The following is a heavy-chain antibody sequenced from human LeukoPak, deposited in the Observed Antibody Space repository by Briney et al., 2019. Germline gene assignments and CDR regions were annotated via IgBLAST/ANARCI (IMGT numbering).Heavy chain of an antibody. V-gene: IGHV4-39*01. CDR2: IYYSGST. CDR1: GGSISRSSYY. D-gene: IGHD3-10*01. J-gene: IGHJ4*02. Sequence: SETLSLTCTVSGGSISRSSYYWGWIRQPPGKGLEWIATIYYSGSTYYNPSLKSRVTISADTSKSQFSLKLSSVTAADTAVYYCARLTSGHFDYWGQGTLVTLST. CDR3: ARLTSGHFDY.